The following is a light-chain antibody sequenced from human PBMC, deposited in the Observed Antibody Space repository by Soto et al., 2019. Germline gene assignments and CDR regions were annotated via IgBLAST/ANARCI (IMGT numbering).Light chain of an antibody. V-gene: IGLV1-40*01. Sequence: QSVLTQPPSVSGAPGQRITISCIGSSSNIGAGYDVHWYQQLPGTAPKLLISGNNIRPSGVPDRFSGSKSGTSSSLAITGLQADDEADYYCQSYDSSLSGVVFCGGTKLTVL. CDR3: QSYDSSLSGVV. CDR1: SSNIGAGYD. J-gene: IGLJ2*01. CDR2: GNN.